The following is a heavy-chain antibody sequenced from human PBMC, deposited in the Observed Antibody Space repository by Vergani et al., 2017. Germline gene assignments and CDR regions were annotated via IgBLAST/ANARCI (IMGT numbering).Heavy chain of an antibody. D-gene: IGHD1-26*01. CDR2: IYYSGST. CDR1: GCSISSGDYH. J-gene: IGHJ6*02. Sequence: QVQLQESGPGLVKPSQTLSLTCTVSGCSISSGDYHWSWICQPPGKGPEWIGYIYYSGSTYYNPSLKSRVTISVDTSKNQFSLKLSSVTAADTAVYYCARASGSYPYYYGMDVWGQGTTVTVSS. CDR3: ARASGSYPYYYGMDV. V-gene: IGHV4-30-4*08.